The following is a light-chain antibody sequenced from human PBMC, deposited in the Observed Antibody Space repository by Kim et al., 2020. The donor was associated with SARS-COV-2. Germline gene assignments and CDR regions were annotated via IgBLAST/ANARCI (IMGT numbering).Light chain of an antibody. J-gene: IGLJ3*02. Sequence: SYELTQPLSVSLALGQTARITCERNNIGSKNVHWYQQKPGQAPVLVIYRDTNRPSGIPERFSGSNSGNTATLTISRAQAGDEADYDCQLWDSTTWVFGGG. V-gene: IGLV3-9*01. CDR1: NIGSKN. CDR3: QLWDSTTWV. CDR2: RDT.